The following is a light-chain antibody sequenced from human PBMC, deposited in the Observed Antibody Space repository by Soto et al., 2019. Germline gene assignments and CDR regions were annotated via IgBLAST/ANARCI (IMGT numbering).Light chain of an antibody. J-gene: IGKJ4*01. V-gene: IGKV3-20*01. CDR3: QQYGTSPYT. CDR2: DSS. CDR1: QSVSGTY. Sequence: EIVVTQSPGTLSLSPGERATLSCRASQSVSGTYFAWYQQKSGQTPRLLIYDSSSRATGIPDRFSGSGSGTDFTLTISRLEPEDFALYYCQQYGTSPYTFGGGTRWIS.